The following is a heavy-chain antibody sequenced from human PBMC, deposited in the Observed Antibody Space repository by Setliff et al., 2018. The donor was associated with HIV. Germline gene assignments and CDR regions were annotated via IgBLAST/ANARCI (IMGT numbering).Heavy chain of an antibody. CDR3: ARHRRDYYGSGGYSA. V-gene: IGHV4-61*05. CDR2: IFYSGTT. CDR1: GGSIITSSHF. Sequence: PSETLSLTCTVSGGSIITSSHFWGWVRQPPGKGLEWIGYIFYSGTTSYNPSLKSRVTISVDTSKNQFSLKLSSVTAADTAVYYCARHRRDYYGSGGYSAWGQGTLVTVSS. J-gene: IGHJ5*02. D-gene: IGHD3-10*01.